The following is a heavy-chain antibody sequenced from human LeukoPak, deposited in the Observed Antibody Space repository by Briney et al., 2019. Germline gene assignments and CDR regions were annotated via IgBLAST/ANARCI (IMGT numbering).Heavy chain of an antibody. D-gene: IGHD5-18*01. CDR1: GGSISSGGYY. CDR2: IYYTGRT. CDR3: ASAPLGNSFGYMAY. Sequence: SETLSLTCTVSGGSISSGGYYWNWIRQHPTEGLEWIGHIYYTGRTTYNPSVKSRVTISADTSKDQFSLKLNSVTAADTAVYFCASAPLGNSFGYMAYWGQGALVTVSS. J-gene: IGHJ4*02. V-gene: IGHV4-31*03.